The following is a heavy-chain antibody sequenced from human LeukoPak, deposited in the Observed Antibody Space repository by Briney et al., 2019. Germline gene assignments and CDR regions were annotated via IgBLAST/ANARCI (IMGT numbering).Heavy chain of an antibody. D-gene: IGHD2-21*01. Sequence: GGSLRLSCAASGFSVSSNYISWVRQAPGKGLEWVSAISGSGGSTYYADSVKGRFTISRDNSKNTLYLQMNSLRAEDTAVDYCAKSRDCGGECDRAGSPNWFDPLGQGTLVTVSS. CDR3: AKSRDCGGECDRAGSPNWFDP. J-gene: IGHJ5*02. CDR2: ISGSGGST. CDR1: GFSVSSNY. V-gene: IGHV3-23*01.